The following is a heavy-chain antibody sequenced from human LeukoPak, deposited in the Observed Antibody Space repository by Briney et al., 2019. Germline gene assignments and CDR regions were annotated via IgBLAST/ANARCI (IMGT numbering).Heavy chain of an antibody. D-gene: IGHD5-18*01. V-gene: IGHV1-46*01. CDR3: AVAGIQLWLRDAFEI. CDR1: GYTFTDYY. J-gene: IGHJ3*02. CDR2: ISPSGGST. Sequence: ASVKVSCKAPGYTFTDYYMHWVRQAPGQGLEWMGIISPSGGSTSYGQKFQGRVTMTRDTSTSSVYMELSSLRSEDTAVYYCAVAGIQLWLRDAFEIWGQGTMVTVSS.